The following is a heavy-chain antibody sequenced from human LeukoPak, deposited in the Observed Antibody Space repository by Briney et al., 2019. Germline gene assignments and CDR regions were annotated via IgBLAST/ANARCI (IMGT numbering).Heavy chain of an antibody. CDR3: ARSYSSSLLYYYYGMDV. D-gene: IGHD6-13*01. Sequence: PSETLSLTCTVSGGSIGTYSWNWIRQPPGKGLEWIGYIYYSGTTNYNPSLKSRVTISVDTSKNQFSLKLSSVTAADTAVYYCARSYSSSLLYYYYGMDVWGQGTTVTVSS. V-gene: IGHV4-59*08. J-gene: IGHJ6*02. CDR2: IYYSGTT. CDR1: GGSIGTYS.